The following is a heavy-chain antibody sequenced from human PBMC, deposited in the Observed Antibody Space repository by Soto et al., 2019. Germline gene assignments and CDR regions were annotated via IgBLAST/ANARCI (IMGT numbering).Heavy chain of an antibody. CDR1: GFSLSTSEMC. J-gene: IGHJ6*02. V-gene: IGHV2-70*11. CDR3: ARARVYFDSSGLPYYYGMDV. D-gene: IGHD3-22*01. Sequence: SGPTLVNPTQTLTLTCTFSGFSLSTSEMCVSWIRQPPGKALEWLARIDWDDDKYYSTSLKTRPTISKDTSKNQVVLTMTNMDPVDTATYYCARARVYFDSSGLPYYYGMDVWGQGTTVTVSS. CDR2: IDWDDDK.